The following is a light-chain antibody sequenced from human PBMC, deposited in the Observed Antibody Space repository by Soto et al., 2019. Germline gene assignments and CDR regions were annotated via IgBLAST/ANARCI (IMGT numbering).Light chain of an antibody. CDR3: QQYDTSPRT. CDR2: GTS. Sequence: EIVLTQSPGTLSLSPGERATLSCRASQSVNSNYFALYQQKPGQGPRVLMYGTSSRATGIPDRFSGSGSGTDFTLTISSLEPEDFAVYYCQQYDTSPRTFGQGTKVEI. CDR1: QSVNSNY. V-gene: IGKV3-20*01. J-gene: IGKJ1*01.